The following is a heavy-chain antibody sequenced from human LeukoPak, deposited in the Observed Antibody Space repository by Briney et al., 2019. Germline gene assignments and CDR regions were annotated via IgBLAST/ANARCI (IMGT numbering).Heavy chain of an antibody. D-gene: IGHD3-10*01. CDR3: AKATTYYYGSGSPNWFDP. Sequence: GGALRLSCAASGFTFSSYGMSWVRQAPGKGLEWVSAISGSGGSTYYADSVKGRFTISRDNSKNTLYLQMNSLRAEDTAVYYCAKATTYYYGSGSPNWFDPWGQGTLVTVSS. V-gene: IGHV3-23*01. CDR2: ISGSGGST. CDR1: GFTFSSYG. J-gene: IGHJ5*02.